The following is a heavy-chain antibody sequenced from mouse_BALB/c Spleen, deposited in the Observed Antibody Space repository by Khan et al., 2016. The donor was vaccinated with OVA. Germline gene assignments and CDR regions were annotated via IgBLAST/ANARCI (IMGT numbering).Heavy chain of an antibody. CDR2: IWGGGGT. D-gene: IGHD2-14*01. V-gene: IGHV2-6-4*01. CDR1: GFSLSRYN. CDR3: ARAYYRYDGYYAMDY. J-gene: IGHJ4*01. Sequence: QVQLKESGPGLVAPSQSLSITCTVSGFSLSRYNIHWVRQPPGKGLEWLGMIWGGGGTDYNSTLKSRLSIRKDNSKSQVLLKMNSLQTDDTAIYYCARAYYRYDGYYAMDYWGQGTSGNVSS.